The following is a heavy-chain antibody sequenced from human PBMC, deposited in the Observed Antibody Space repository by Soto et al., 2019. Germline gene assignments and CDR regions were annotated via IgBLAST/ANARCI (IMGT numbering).Heavy chain of an antibody. D-gene: IGHD3-3*01. CDR1: GFTFSSYA. V-gene: IGHV3-23*01. CDR2: ISGSGGST. CDR3: ASCPYYDFWSGYPTENWFDP. J-gene: IGHJ5*02. Sequence: GGSLRLSCAASGFTFSSYAMSWVRQAPGKGLEWVSAISGSGGSTYYADSVKGRFTISRDNSKNTLYLQMNSLRAEDTAVYYCASCPYYDFWSGYPTENWFDPWGQGTLVTVSS.